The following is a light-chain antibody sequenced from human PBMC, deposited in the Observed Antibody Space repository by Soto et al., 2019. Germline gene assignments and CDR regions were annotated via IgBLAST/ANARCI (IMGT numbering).Light chain of an antibody. J-gene: IGLJ2*01. CDR1: SGHNSYA. CDR3: QTWGTGIVV. CDR2: LNSDGSH. Sequence: LVLTQSPSASASLGASVKLTCTLSSGHNSYAIAWHQQQPEKGPRYLMKLNSDGSHTKGDGIPDRFSGSSSGAERYLTISSLQSEDEADYYCQTWGTGIVVFGGGTKLTVL. V-gene: IGLV4-69*01.